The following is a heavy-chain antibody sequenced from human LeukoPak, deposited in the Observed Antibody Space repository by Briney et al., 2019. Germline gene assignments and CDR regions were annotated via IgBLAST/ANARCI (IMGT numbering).Heavy chain of an antibody. D-gene: IGHD2-2*01. Sequence: ASVKVSCKASGGTFSSYAMSWVRQAPGQGLEWMGGIIPIFGTANYAQKYQGRVTITTDESTSTAYMELSSLRSEDTAVYYCARDRGYCSSTSCYWIFDYWGQGTLVTVSS. V-gene: IGHV1-69*05. CDR1: GGTFSSYA. CDR2: IIPIFGTA. J-gene: IGHJ4*02. CDR3: ARDRGYCSSTSCYWIFDY.